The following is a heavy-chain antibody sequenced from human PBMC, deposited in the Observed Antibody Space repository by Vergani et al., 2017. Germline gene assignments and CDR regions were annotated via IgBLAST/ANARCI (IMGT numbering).Heavy chain of an antibody. D-gene: IGHD3-3*01. CDR3: ARANRILEWSDNWFDP. CDR1: GYTFTSYY. Sequence: QVQLVQSGAEVKKPGASVKVSCKASGYTFTSYYMHWVRQAPGQGLEWMGIINPSGGSTSYAQKFQGRVTMTRDTSTSTVYMELSSLRSEDTAVYYCARANRILEWSDNWFDPWGQGTLVTVSS. CDR2: INPSGGST. V-gene: IGHV1-46*01. J-gene: IGHJ5*02.